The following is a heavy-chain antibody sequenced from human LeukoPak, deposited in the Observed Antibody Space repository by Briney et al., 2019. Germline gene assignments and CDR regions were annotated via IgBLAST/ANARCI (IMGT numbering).Heavy chain of an antibody. V-gene: IGHV3-30*02. CDR1: GFTFSSYG. CDR3: ASDGSPYYYGSGSYSVTFDY. J-gene: IGHJ4*02. D-gene: IGHD3-10*01. CDR2: IRYDGSNK. Sequence: GSLRLSCAASGFTFSSYGMHWVRQAPGKGLEWVAFIRYDGSNKYYADSVKGRFTISRDNSKNTLYLQMNSLRDEDTAVYYCASDGSPYYYGSGSYSVTFDYWGQGTLVTVSS.